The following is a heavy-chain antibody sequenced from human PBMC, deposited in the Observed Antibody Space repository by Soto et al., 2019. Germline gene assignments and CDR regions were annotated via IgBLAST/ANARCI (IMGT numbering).Heavy chain of an antibody. V-gene: IGHV4-39*01. CDR1: GVSLISSNYF. D-gene: IGHD2-8*02. CDR2: IYYSGST. J-gene: IGHJ6*02. Sequence: LSLPCTVSGVSLISSNYFWAWIRQPPGKGLEWIGTIYYSGSTSYNPSLESRVAISVDTSKNQFSLRVTSVTAADTAVYYCARLEVVYVTSRYNYHGMDVWGQGTTVTVSS. CDR3: ARLEVVYVTSRYNYHGMDV.